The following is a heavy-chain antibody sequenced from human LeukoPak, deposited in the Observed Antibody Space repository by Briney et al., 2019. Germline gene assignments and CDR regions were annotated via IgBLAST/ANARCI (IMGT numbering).Heavy chain of an antibody. CDR2: ISSSSSYI. J-gene: IGHJ4*02. CDR1: GFTFSPYS. D-gene: IGHD3-22*01. Sequence: KPGGSLRLSCAASGFTFSPYSMNWVRQAPGKGLEWVSFISSSSSYIYYADSVKGRFTISRDNAKNYLYLQMNSLRAEDTAVYYCARGRYYYDSRGVDYWGQGTLVTVSS. CDR3: ARGRYYYDSRGVDY. V-gene: IGHV3-21*01.